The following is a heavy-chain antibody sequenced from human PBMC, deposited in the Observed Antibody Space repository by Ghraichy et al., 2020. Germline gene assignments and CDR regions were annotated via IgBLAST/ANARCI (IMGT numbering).Heavy chain of an antibody. Sequence: GGSLRLSCAASGFTFDDYAMLWVRQVPGKGLEWVSGISWDGSSRGYADSVEGRFTISRDNAKNSLYLQMNSLRVEDTALYYCAKGYSSSSWGQGTLVTVSS. CDR3: AKGYSSSS. V-gene: IGHV3-9*01. D-gene: IGHD6-6*01. CDR2: ISWDGSSR. J-gene: IGHJ4*02. CDR1: GFTFDDYA.